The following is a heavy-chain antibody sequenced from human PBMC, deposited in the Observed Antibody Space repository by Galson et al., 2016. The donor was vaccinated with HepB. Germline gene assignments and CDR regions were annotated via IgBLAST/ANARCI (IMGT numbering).Heavy chain of an antibody. CDR2: VSYDGSNK. V-gene: IGHV3-30-3*01. Sequence: SLRLSCAASGFIFRNYVMHWVRQAPGRGLEWVAVVSYDGSNKYYADSVKGRFTVSREDSKNTLYLQMNTLRPEDAAVYYCARDQKYSGTDFYFAMDVWGKGATVTVSS. J-gene: IGHJ6*04. CDR1: GFIFRNYV. D-gene: IGHD2-21*01. CDR3: ARDQKYSGTDFYFAMDV.